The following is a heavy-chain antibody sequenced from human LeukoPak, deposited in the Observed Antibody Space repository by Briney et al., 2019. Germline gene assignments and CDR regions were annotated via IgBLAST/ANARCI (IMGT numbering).Heavy chain of an antibody. CDR3: ARDLSSYRHNPFDY. Sequence: ASVKVSCKASGYTFTSYYMHWVRQAPGQGLEWMGWINPNSGGTNYAQKFQGRVTMTRDTSISTAYMELSRLRSDDTAVYYCARDLSSYRHNPFDYWGQGTLVTVSS. CDR2: INPNSGGT. J-gene: IGHJ4*02. D-gene: IGHD3-16*02. CDR1: GYTFTSYY. V-gene: IGHV1-2*02.